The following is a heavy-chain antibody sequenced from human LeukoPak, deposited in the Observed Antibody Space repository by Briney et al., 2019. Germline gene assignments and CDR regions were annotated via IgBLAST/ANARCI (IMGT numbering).Heavy chain of an antibody. V-gene: IGHV3-7*04. J-gene: IGHJ4*02. CDR3: ARGDDFSGDH. Sequence: PGGSLRLSCATSGFTFSNFWMSWVRQAPGRGLEWVVNIHPEGNEKYHVESVKGRFTISRDNARNLLFLQMNGLRVEDTAVYYCARGDDFSGDHWGQGTLVTVSS. D-gene: IGHD1-1*01. CDR2: IHPEGNEK. CDR1: GFTFSNFW.